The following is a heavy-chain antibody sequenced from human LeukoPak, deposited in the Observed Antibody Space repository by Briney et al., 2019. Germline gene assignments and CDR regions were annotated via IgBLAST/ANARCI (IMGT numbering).Heavy chain of an antibody. CDR1: GDSVSIKSVS. CDR2: ARYRSTWMT. J-gene: IGHJ4*02. CDR3: VRDFNWGFDY. Sequence: SQTLSLTCAISGDSVSIKSVSWSWIRQSPSGGLEFLGRARYRSTWMTFYSLSVQSRMTINADTSRNHVSLRLSSVTPEDTALYYCVRDFNWGFDYWGQGTLVTVSS. V-gene: IGHV6-1*01. D-gene: IGHD7-27*01.